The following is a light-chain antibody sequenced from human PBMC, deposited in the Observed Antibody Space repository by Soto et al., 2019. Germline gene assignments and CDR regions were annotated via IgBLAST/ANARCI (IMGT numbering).Light chain of an antibody. V-gene: IGKV1-5*03. CDR1: QSINTW. J-gene: IGKJ4*01. CDR3: QQYSSSLLT. Sequence: DIQMSQSPSTLYASLGDRVTVTCRASQSINTWLAWYQQKPGKAPKLLMYKASTLQSGVPSRFSGNGSGTEFTLTISSLQPDDLAIYYCQQYSSSLLTFDGGTKVDIK. CDR2: KAS.